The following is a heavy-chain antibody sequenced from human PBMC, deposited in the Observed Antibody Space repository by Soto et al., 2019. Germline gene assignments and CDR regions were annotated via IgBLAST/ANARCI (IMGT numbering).Heavy chain of an antibody. CDR1: GFTFSSYA. CDR3: ATILYNWNLRHYYYYMDV. D-gene: IGHD1-7*01. Sequence: PGGSLRLSCAASGFTFSSYAMSWVRQAPGKGLEWVSAISGSGGSTYYADSVKGRFTISRDNSKNTLCLQMNSLRAEDTAVYYCATILYNWNLRHYYYYMDVWGKGTPVTVSS. V-gene: IGHV3-23*01. CDR2: ISGSGGST. J-gene: IGHJ6*03.